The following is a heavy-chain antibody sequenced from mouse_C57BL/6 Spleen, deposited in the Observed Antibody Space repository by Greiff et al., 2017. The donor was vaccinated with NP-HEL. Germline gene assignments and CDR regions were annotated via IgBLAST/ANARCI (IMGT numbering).Heavy chain of an antibody. D-gene: IGHD1-1*01. J-gene: IGHJ4*01. V-gene: IGHV1-52*01. CDR2: IDPSDSET. CDR1: GYTFTSYW. CDR3: ARLEFITTVVATGAPMDY. Sequence: QVQLQQSGAELVRPGSSVKLSCKASGYTFTSYWMHWVKQRPIQGLEWIGNIDPSDSETHYNQKFKDKATLTVDKSSSTAYMQLSSLTSEDSAVYYCARLEFITTVVATGAPMDYWGQGTSVTVSS.